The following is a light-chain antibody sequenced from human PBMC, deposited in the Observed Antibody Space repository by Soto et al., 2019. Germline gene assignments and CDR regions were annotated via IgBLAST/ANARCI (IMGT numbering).Light chain of an antibody. Sequence: EIVMTQSPATLAVSPGERATLSCRASQSVSRNLAWYQQRPGQAPRLLIYGASTRATGISASFSGGGSGTEFTLTISSLQSEDFAVYYCQQYAKWPWTFGQGTKVDIK. V-gene: IGKV3-15*01. J-gene: IGKJ1*01. CDR3: QQYAKWPWT. CDR1: QSVSRN. CDR2: GAS.